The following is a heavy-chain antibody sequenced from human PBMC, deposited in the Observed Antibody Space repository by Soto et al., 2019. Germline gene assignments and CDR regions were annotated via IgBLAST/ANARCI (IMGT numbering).Heavy chain of an antibody. CDR1: GTIFSSYT. CDR3: ARGLGGRMDG. D-gene: IGHD3-16*01. V-gene: IGHV1-69*08. J-gene: IGHJ6*02. Sequence: QVQLVQSGAEVKKPGSSVRVSCKASGTIFSSYTISWVRQAPGQGLEWMGRIIPILGQTNSAQKFQGRVTLTADKSTNTADMELNSLRLEDTALYYCARGLGGRMDGWGQGTTVTVSS. CDR2: IIPILGQT.